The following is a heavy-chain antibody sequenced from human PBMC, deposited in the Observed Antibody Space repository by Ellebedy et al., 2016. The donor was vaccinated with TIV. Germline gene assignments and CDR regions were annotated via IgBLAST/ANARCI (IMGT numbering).Heavy chain of an antibody. CDR1: GDSVSHYY. V-gene: IGHV4-59*02. CDR2: IYRSGST. D-gene: IGHD3-3*01. CDR3: ARGPIPIFY. J-gene: IGHJ4*02. Sequence: MPSETLSLTCSVSGDSVSHYYWAWIRLTPGKGLEWIGYIYRSGSTNYDPSLKSRVTISVDTSKNQFSLRLNSVTAADTAVYYCARGPIPIFYWGQGTLVTVSS.